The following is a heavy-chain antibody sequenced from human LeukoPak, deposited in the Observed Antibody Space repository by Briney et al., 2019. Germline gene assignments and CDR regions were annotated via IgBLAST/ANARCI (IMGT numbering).Heavy chain of an antibody. Sequence: PGGSLRLFCAASGFTFSSYAMNWVRQAPGKGLEWVSAISGSGGGTYYADSVKGRFTISRDNSKNTLYLQMNSLRAEDTAVYYCAKERIVGAKPPGYWGQGTLVTVSS. V-gene: IGHV3-23*01. CDR2: ISGSGGGT. CDR3: AKERIVGAKPPGY. J-gene: IGHJ4*02. CDR1: GFTFSSYA. D-gene: IGHD1-26*01.